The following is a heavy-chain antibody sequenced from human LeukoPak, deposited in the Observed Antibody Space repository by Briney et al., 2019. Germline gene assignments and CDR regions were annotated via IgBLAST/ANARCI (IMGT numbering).Heavy chain of an antibody. V-gene: IGHV3-48*01. CDR3: ARDMRPGSGSYYTFDY. J-gene: IGHJ4*02. Sequence: GVSLRLSCAASGFTFSTYSMNWVRQAPGKGLEWVSYISASSTTMYYSDSVKGRFTISRDNAKNSLYLQMNSLRAEDTAVYYCARDMRPGSGSYYTFDYWGQGTLVTVSS. D-gene: IGHD3-10*01. CDR2: ISASSTTM. CDR1: GFTFSTYS.